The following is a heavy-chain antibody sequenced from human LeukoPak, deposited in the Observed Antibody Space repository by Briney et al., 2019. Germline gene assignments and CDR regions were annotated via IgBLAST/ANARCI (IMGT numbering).Heavy chain of an antibody. CDR1: GGTFSSYA. D-gene: IGHD6-6*01. CDR3: ARDLLRYSSSPLFDY. J-gene: IGHJ4*02. V-gene: IGHV1-69*05. Sequence: GSSVKVSCKASGGTFSSYAISWVRQAPGQGLEWMGGIIPIFGTANYAQKFQGRVTITTDESTSTAYMELSSLRSEDTAVYYCARDLLRYSSSPLFDYWGQGTLVTVSS. CDR2: IIPIFGTA.